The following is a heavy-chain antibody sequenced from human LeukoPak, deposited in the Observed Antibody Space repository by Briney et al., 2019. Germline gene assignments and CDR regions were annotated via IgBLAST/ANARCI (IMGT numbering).Heavy chain of an antibody. V-gene: IGHV3-23*01. Sequence: GGSLRLSCAASGFTISTYGMSWVRQAPGKGLEWVSSISGGTTYYADSVKGRFTITRDNSKNTVSLQMNSLRAEDTAVYYCAKSVYHSGNYWGQGTLVTVSS. CDR2: ISGGTT. D-gene: IGHD3-10*01. CDR1: GFTISTYG. J-gene: IGHJ4*02. CDR3: AKSVYHSGNY.